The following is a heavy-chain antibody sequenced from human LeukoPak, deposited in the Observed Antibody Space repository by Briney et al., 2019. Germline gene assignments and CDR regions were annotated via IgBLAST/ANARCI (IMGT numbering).Heavy chain of an antibody. CDR3: ARSQVNYYDSSGYYYFDY. Sequence: SVKVSCKASGGTFSSYAISWVRQAPGQGLEWMGRIIPILGIANYAQKFQGRVTITADKSASTAYMELSSLRSEDTAVYYCARSQVNYYDSSGYYYFDYWGQGTLVTVSS. D-gene: IGHD3-22*01. CDR2: IIPILGIA. CDR1: GGTFSSYA. V-gene: IGHV1-69*04. J-gene: IGHJ4*02.